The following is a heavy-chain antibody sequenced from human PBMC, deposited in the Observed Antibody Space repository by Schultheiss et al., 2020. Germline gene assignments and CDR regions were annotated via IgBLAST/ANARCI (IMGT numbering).Heavy chain of an antibody. CDR1: GGSISSGGYS. D-gene: IGHD6-13*01. J-gene: IGHJ5*02. Sequence: LRLSCAVSGGSISSGGYSWSWIRQPPGKGLEWIGYIYHSGSTYYNPSLKSRVTISVDRSKNQFSLKLSSVTAADTAVYYCARAAAGDFDPWGQGTLVTVSS. CDR2: IYHSGST. V-gene: IGHV4-30-2*01. CDR3: ARAAAGDFDP.